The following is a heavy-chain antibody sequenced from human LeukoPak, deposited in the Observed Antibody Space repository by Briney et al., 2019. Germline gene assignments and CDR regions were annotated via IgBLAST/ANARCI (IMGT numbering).Heavy chain of an antibody. V-gene: IGHV4-34*01. CDR2: INHSGST. CDR1: GGSFSGYY. CDR3: ARRITIFGVVTGPFDI. Sequence: SSETLSLTCAVYGGSFSGYYWGWIRQPPGKGLEWIGEINHSGSTNYNPSLKSRVTISVDTSKNQFSLKLSSVTAADTAVYYCARRITIFGVVTGPFDIWGQGTMVTVSS. J-gene: IGHJ3*02. D-gene: IGHD3-3*01.